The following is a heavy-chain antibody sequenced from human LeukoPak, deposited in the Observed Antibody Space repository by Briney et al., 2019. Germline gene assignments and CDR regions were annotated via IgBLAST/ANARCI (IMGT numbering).Heavy chain of an antibody. J-gene: IGHJ4*02. V-gene: IGHV3-48*01. CDR1: GFTFSSYS. CDR3: ARVDSSWSFDY. CDR2: ISSSSSTI. Sequence: GGSLRLSCAASGFTFSSYSMNWVRQAPGKGLEWVSYISSSSSTIYYADSVMGRFTISRDNAKNSLYLQMNSLRAEDTAVYYCARVDSSWSFDYWGQGTLVTASS. D-gene: IGHD6-13*01.